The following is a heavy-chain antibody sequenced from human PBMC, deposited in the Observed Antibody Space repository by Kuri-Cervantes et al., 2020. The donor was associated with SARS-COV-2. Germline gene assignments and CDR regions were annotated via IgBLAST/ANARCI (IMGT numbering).Heavy chain of an antibody. V-gene: IGHV3-7*01. CDR1: GFTFSSYW. J-gene: IGHJ4*02. CDR2: IKQDGSEK. CDR3: ASYCSSTSCYLGDFDY. Sequence: LTCAASGFTFSSYWMSWVRQAPGKGLEWVANIKQDGSEKYYVDSVRGRFTISRDNAKNSLYLQMNSLRAEDTAVYYCASYCSSTSCYLGDFDYWGQGTLVTVSS. D-gene: IGHD2-2*01.